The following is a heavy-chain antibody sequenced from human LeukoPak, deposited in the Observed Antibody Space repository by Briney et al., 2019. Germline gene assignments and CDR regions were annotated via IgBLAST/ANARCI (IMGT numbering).Heavy chain of an antibody. CDR3: ARDGPYYYDSSLVDAFDI. D-gene: IGHD3-22*01. Sequence: GGSLRLSCAASGFTFSSYAMSWVRQAPGKGLEWVSSISSSSSYIYYADSVKGRFTVSRDNAKNSLYLQMNSLRAEDTAVYYCARDGPYYYDSSLVDAFDIWGQGTMVTVSS. CDR1: GFTFSSYA. CDR2: ISSSSSYI. V-gene: IGHV3-21*01. J-gene: IGHJ3*02.